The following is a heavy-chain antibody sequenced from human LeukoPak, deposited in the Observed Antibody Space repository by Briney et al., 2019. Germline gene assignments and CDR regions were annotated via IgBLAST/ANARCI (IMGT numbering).Heavy chain of an antibody. CDR3: ARGKLGLRYFDWYYFDH. J-gene: IGHJ4*02. V-gene: IGHV1-18*01. D-gene: IGHD3-9*01. CDR1: GYTFTIYG. CDR2: ISAYNGNT. Sequence: RASVKVSCKASGYTFTIYGISWVRQAPGQGLEWMGWISAYNGNTNYAQKLQGRVTMTTDTSTSTAYMELRSLRSDDTAVYYCARGKLGLRYFDWYYFDHWGQGTLVTVSS.